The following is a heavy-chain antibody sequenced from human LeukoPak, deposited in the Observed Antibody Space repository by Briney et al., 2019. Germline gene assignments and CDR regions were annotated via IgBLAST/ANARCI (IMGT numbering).Heavy chain of an antibody. CDR2: IRYDGSNK. Sequence: GGSLRLSCAASGFTFSSYVMHWVRQAPGKGLEWVAFIRYDGSNKYYADSVKGRFTISRDNSKNTLYLQMNSLRAEDTAVYYCARGGTRYDRRFVFDYWGQGVLVTVSS. CDR3: ARGGTRYDRRFVFDY. CDR1: GFTFSSYV. V-gene: IGHV3-30*02. D-gene: IGHD3-10*01. J-gene: IGHJ4*02.